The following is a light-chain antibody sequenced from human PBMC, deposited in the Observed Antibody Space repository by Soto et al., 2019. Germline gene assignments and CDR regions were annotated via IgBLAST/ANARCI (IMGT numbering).Light chain of an antibody. CDR1: SSNIGAGYD. J-gene: IGLJ3*02. CDR3: QSYVSSLSDWV. Sequence: QSVLTQPPSVSGAPGQRVTISCTGSSSNIGAGYDVHWYQQLPGTAPKLLIYGNSNRPSAVTDRFSGSKSRTSASLAITGLQAEDDSDYYCQSYVSSLSDWVFGGGTQLTVL. V-gene: IGLV1-40*01. CDR2: GNS.